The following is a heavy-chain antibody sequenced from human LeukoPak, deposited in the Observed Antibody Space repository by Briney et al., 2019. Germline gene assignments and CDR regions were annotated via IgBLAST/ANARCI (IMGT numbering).Heavy chain of an antibody. Sequence: GESLRLSCAASGFTFSSYAMNWGPQAPGKGLEWVAAISGSGGNTYYADSVKGRLTISRDNPKNTVCLQMNSLRAEDTAVYYCAKGGGYSCATNFDYWGQGTLVTVSS. V-gene: IGHV3-23*01. CDR2: ISGSGGNT. CDR1: GFTFSSYA. J-gene: IGHJ4*02. D-gene: IGHD5-18*01. CDR3: AKGGGYSCATNFDY.